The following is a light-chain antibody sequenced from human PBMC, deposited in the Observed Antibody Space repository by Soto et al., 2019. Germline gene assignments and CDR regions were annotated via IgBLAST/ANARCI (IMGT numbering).Light chain of an antibody. CDR2: DAS. V-gene: IGKV3-15*01. Sequence: EIVLTQSPATLSLSPGERATLSCRASQSVSSYLAWYQQKPGQAPRLLIYDASTRATGIPARFSGSGSGTEFTLTISSLQSEDFAVYYCQQYNNRPWTFGQGTKV. CDR1: QSVSSY. J-gene: IGKJ1*01. CDR3: QQYNNRPWT.